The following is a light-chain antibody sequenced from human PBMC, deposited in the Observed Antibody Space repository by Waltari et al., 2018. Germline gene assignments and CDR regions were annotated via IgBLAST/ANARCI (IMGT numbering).Light chain of an antibody. V-gene: IGLV1-44*01. CDR1: SSNVGRGP. J-gene: IGLJ3*02. Sequence: QSVLTQSPSVSGPPGQRVTISCTGSSSNVGRGPVNWYQQLPGTAPKLLIYYNDQRPSGVPERFSGSTSGTSASLAISGLQSDDEAHYHCAAWDYSLGGQVFGGGTQLTVL. CDR2: YND. CDR3: AAWDYSLGGQV.